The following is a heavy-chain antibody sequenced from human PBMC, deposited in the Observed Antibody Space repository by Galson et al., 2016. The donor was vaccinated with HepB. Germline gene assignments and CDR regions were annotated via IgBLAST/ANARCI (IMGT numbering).Heavy chain of an antibody. D-gene: IGHD3-22*01. CDR3: TKGDKYYYCARGYSDSSLPYFDY. V-gene: IGHV3-23*01. CDR1: GFIFSSYA. Sequence: SLRLSCAASGFIFSSYAMSWARRAPGKGLEWVAIISGSDGTTDYADSVKGRFIISRDNSKNTLYLQMNSLRAEDMSVYFCTKGDKYYYCARGYSDSSLPYFDYWGQGTLVTVSS. J-gene: IGHJ4*02. CDR2: ISGSDGTT.